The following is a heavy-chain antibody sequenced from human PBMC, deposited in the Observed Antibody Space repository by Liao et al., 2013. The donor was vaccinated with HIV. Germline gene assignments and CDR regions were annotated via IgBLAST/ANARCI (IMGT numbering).Heavy chain of an antibody. CDR2: IYYSGST. CDR1: GGSISSSSYY. V-gene: IGHV4-39*07. CDR3: ARDKGVYFDY. D-gene: IGHD3-10*01. J-gene: IGHJ4*02. Sequence: QLQLQESGPGLVKPSETLSLTCTVSGGSISSSSYYWGWIRQPPGKGLEWIGSIYYSGSTYYNPSLKSRVTISVDTSKNQFSLKLSSVTAADTAVYYCARDKGVYFDYWGQGTRRSPSPQ.